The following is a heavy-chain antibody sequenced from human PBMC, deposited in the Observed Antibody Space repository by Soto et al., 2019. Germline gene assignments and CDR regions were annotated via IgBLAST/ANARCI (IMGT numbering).Heavy chain of an antibody. Sequence: SVKVSCKASGGTFSSYAISWVRQAPGQGLEWMGGIIPIFGTANYAQKFQGRVTITADKSTSTAYMELSSLRSEDTAVYYCARSRVSVRHQLPTGPGRDYYYYGMDVWGQGTTVTVSS. CDR1: GGTFSSYA. CDR3: ARSRVSVRHQLPTGPGRDYYYYGMDV. D-gene: IGHD2-2*01. CDR2: IIPIFGTA. V-gene: IGHV1-69*06. J-gene: IGHJ6*02.